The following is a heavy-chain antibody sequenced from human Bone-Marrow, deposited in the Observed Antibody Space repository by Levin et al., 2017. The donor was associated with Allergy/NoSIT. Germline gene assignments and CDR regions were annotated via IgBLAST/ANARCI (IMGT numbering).Heavy chain of an antibody. Sequence: NPGESLKISCKASEYNFAIYWIGWVRQMPGKGLEWMGVIYPRDSDTRYSPSFEGQVTISADNSIATTYLQWTSLKASDTAMYYCARHHRSGSAWHGVDYWGQGTQVTVSS. CDR1: EYNFAIYW. D-gene: IGHD3-10*01. V-gene: IGHV5-51*01. J-gene: IGHJ4*02. CDR2: IYPRDSDT. CDR3: ARHHRSGSAWHGVDY.